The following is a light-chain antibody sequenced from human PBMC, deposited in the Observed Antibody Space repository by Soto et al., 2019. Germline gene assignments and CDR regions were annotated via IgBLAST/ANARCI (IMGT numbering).Light chain of an antibody. V-gene: IGLV2-11*01. CDR2: DVT. CDR3: CSYGGYFWV. Sequence: QSALTQPRSVSGSPGQSVTISCTGTSSDVGGYDYVSWFQHHPGKVPKLMIYDVTKRPSGVPDRFSASKSGNTASLTISGLQAEDEADYYCCSYGGYFWVFGGGTKLPS. J-gene: IGLJ3*02. CDR1: SSDVGGYDY.